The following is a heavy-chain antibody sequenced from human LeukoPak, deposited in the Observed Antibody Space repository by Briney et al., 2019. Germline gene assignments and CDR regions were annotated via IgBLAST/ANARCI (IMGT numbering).Heavy chain of an antibody. CDR2: IWYDGSNK. J-gene: IGHJ4*02. V-gene: IGHV3-33*01. CDR3: AASGCSSTSCHFDY. CDR1: GFTFSSYG. Sequence: GGSLRLSCAASGFTFSSYGMHWVRQAPGKGLEWVAVIWYDGSNKYYADSVKGRFTISRDSSKNTLYLQMNSLRAEDTAVYYCAASGCSSTSCHFDYWGQGTLVTVSS. D-gene: IGHD2-2*01.